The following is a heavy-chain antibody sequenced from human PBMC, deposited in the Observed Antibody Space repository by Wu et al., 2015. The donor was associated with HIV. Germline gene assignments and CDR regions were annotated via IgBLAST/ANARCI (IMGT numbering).Heavy chain of an antibody. CDR3: AGGGGRTSMDPFDF. D-gene: IGHD5-18*01. CDR2: LIPMYGTA. CDR1: GATFTSYA. J-gene: IGHJ4*02. V-gene: IGHV1-69*13. Sequence: QVQLLQSGAEVKNPGSSVRVSCKASGATFTSYALSWVRQAPGQGLEWMGRLIPMYGTANYAQKFQGRVTITADESTSTAYMDVSSLRSDGTAVYYCAGGGGRTSMDPFDFWGQGTLVTVSS.